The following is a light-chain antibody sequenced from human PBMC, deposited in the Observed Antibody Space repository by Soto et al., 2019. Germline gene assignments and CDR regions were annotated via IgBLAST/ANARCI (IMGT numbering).Light chain of an antibody. CDR1: QSVSSN. CDR3: QQYNDWPPGYT. CDR2: GAS. Sequence: EIVMTQSPATLSVSPGERATLHCRASQSVSSNLGWYQHKPGQAPRLLIYGASTRAPGIPARFSGSGSGTDFTLTISGLQSEDFAVYYCQQYNDWPPGYTFGQGTTVETK. J-gene: IGKJ2*01. V-gene: IGKV3-15*01.